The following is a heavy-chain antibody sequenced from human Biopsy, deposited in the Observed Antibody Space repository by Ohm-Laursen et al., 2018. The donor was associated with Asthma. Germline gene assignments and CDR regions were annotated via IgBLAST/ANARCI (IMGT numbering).Heavy chain of an antibody. J-gene: IGHJ4*01. CDR2: IKHDGSEK. D-gene: IGHD3-10*01. CDR3: ARDFTIGSGSPFHF. CDR1: GFTFGDYW. V-gene: IGHV3-7*01. Sequence: SLRLSCAASGFTFGDYWMSWVRQVPGQGLEWVANIKHDGSEKNHVDSLRGRVTISRDNAKSSLHLQMSSLRAEDTAVYFCARDFTIGSGSPFHFWGPGTLVTVSS.